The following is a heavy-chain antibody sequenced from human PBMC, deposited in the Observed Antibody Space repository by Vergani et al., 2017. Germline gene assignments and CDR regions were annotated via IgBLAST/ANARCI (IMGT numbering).Heavy chain of an antibody. J-gene: IGHJ4*02. V-gene: IGHV4-59*12. Sequence: QVQLQESGPGLVKPSETLSLTCTVSGGSISSYYWSWIRQPPGKGLEWIGEINHSGSTNYNPSLKSRVTISVDTSKNQFSLKLSSVTAADTAVYYCAREFTGYGDYGLGYWGQGTLVTVSS. D-gene: IGHD4-17*01. CDR3: AREFTGYGDYGLGY. CDR2: INHSGST. CDR1: GGSISSYY.